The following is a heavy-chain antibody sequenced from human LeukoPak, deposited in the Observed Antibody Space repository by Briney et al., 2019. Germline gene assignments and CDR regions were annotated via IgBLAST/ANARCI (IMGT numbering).Heavy chain of an antibody. Sequence: PSETLSLTCSVSGGSIRSSHYYWGWIRQPPGQGLEWIASVYYSGSTYYTPSLRSRVTISIDTSKNQFSLKLTSVTVADTAVFYCARQGGDNGYYYFDFWGQGTLVTVSS. CDR3: ARQGGDNGYYYFDF. CDR2: VYYSGST. V-gene: IGHV4-39*01. D-gene: IGHD4-17*01. CDR1: GGSIRSSHYY. J-gene: IGHJ4*02.